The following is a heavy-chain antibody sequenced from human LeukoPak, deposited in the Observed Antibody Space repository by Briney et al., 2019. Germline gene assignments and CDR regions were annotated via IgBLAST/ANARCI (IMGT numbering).Heavy chain of an antibody. D-gene: IGHD4-17*01. CDR1: GGSISGSTYY. CDR3: ATKGVHGDHVS. V-gene: IGHV4-39*01. Sequence: SETLSLTCTVSGGSISGSTYYWGWIRQPPGKGLEWIGSVCYSGSTYYNPSLKSRVTVSVDTSKNQFSLKLSSVTAADTSVYYCATKGVHGDHVSWGQGTLVTVSS. J-gene: IGHJ5*02. CDR2: VCYSGST.